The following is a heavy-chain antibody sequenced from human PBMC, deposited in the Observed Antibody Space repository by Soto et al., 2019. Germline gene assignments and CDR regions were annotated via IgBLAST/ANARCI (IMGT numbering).Heavy chain of an antibody. V-gene: IGHV4-34*01. CDR3: ASGLPRAAQPFYYYYYGMDV. Sequence: SETLSLTCAVYGGSFSGYYWSWIRQPPGKGLEWIGEINHSGSTNYNPSLKSRVTISVDTSKNQFSLKLSSVTAADTAVYYCASGLPRAAQPFYYYYYGMDVWGQGTTVTVSS. D-gene: IGHD6-6*01. J-gene: IGHJ6*02. CDR2: INHSGST. CDR1: GGSFSGYY.